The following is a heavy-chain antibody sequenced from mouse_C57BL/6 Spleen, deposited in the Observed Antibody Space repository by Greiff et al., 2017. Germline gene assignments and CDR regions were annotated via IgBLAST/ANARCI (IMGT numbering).Heavy chain of an antibody. CDR1: GYTFTSYW. CDR2: IDPSDSYT. Sequence: QVQLQQPGAELVRPGTSVKLSCKASGYTFTSYWMHWVKQRPGQGLEWIGVIDPSDSYTNYNQKFKGKATLTVDKSSSTAYMQLSSLTSEDSAVYYCAREDYYNHRDYWYIDVWGTGTTVTVSS. V-gene: IGHV1-59*01. D-gene: IGHD1-1*02. J-gene: IGHJ1*03. CDR3: AREDYYNHRDYWYIDV.